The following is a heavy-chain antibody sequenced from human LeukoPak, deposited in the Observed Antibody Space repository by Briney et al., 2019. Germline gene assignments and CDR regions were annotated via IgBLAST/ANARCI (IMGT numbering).Heavy chain of an antibody. Sequence: ASVKVSCKASGYTFTGYYMHWVRQAPGQGLEWMGIINPSGGSTNYAQKFQGRVTMTRDTSTSTVYMELSSLRSEDTAVYYCARTVSTGNSGWNWFDPWGQGTLVTVSS. CDR1: GYTFTGYY. D-gene: IGHD5/OR15-5a*01. CDR3: ARTVSTGNSGWNWFDP. CDR2: INPSGGST. J-gene: IGHJ5*02. V-gene: IGHV1-46*01.